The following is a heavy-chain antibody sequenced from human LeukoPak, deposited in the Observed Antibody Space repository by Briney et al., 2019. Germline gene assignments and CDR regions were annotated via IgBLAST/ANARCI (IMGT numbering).Heavy chain of an antibody. J-gene: IGHJ4*02. Sequence: ASVKVSCKASGGTFKSFAFNWVRQAPGQGLEWMGIINPSGGSTSYAQKFQGRVTMTRDTSTSTVYMELSSLRSEDTAVYYCAREFSDPYYYDSSGYFNYWGQGTLVTVSS. CDR1: GGTFKSFA. CDR3: AREFSDPYYYDSSGYFNY. D-gene: IGHD3-22*01. CDR2: INPSGGST. V-gene: IGHV1-46*02.